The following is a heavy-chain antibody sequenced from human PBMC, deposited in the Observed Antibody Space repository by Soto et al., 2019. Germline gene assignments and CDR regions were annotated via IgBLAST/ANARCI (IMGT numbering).Heavy chain of an antibody. Sequence: GGSLRLSCTGSGFIFSSYAMNWVRQAPGKGLEWVSSIRNSGDDTYYADSVKGRFTISRDNSKNTLYLQMNSLRAGDTAVYYCAKVYASQYFFDYWGRGTLVTVSS. D-gene: IGHD2-2*01. CDR2: IRNSGDDT. CDR3: AKVYASQYFFDY. V-gene: IGHV3-23*01. J-gene: IGHJ4*02. CDR1: GFIFSSYA.